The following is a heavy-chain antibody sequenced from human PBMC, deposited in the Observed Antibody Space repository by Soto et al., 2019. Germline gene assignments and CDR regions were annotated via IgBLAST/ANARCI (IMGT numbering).Heavy chain of an antibody. Sequence: QVQLVESGGGVVQPGRSLRLSCAASGFTFRSNGMHWVRQAPGKGLEWVATIWYDSSNKYYADSVKGRFTISRDNSKNTWYLHMSNLRAEDTGIYSCAKEGNIGSCSWYYFDYWGQGTLVTVSS. J-gene: IGHJ4*02. V-gene: IGHV3-33*06. CDR3: AKEGNIGSCSWYYFDY. CDR2: IWYDSSNK. D-gene: IGHD2-15*01. CDR1: GFTFRSNG.